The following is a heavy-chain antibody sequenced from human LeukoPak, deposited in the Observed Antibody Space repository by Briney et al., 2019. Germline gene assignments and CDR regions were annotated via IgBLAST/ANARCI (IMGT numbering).Heavy chain of an antibody. V-gene: IGHV3-48*03. Sequence: GGSLRLSCAASGFTFSYFEMNWVRQAPGKGLEWISYISSSGSSIYYADPVKGRFAISRDDAKSSFYLQMNGLRAEDTAIYYCVSRSSWTYYMDVWGKGITVSVSS. CDR2: ISSSGSSI. CDR1: GFTFSYFE. CDR3: VSRSSWTYYMDV. D-gene: IGHD6-13*01. J-gene: IGHJ6*03.